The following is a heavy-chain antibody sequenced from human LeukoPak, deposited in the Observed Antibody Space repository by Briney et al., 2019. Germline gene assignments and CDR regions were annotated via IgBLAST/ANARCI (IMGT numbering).Heavy chain of an antibody. V-gene: IGHV1-8*01. D-gene: IGHD3-10*01. CDR3: ARDKIWFGESDAFDI. J-gene: IGHJ3*02. CDR2: INPNSGHT. Sequence: APVKVSCKTSGYTFTNYDINWVRQAAGQGLEWMGWINPNSGHTGYPQKFQGRVTMTRDTSISTAYMELSRLRSDDTAVYYCARDKIWFGESDAFDIWGQGTMVTVSS. CDR1: GYTFTNYD.